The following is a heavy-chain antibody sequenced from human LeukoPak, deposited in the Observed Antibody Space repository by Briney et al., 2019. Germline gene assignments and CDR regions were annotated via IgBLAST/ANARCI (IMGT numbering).Heavy chain of an antibody. V-gene: IGHV3-30*02. CDR3: TGGGGYCSGGRCYGHYSMDV. CDR1: GFTFSSYG. Sequence: GGSLRLSCAASGFTFSSYGMHWVRQAPGKVLEWVAYIRFDGDDEHYLDSVKGRFSISRDNPRNTLYLQMNGLRPEVTAVYYCTGGGGYCSGGRCYGHYSMDVWGQGTTVTVSS. D-gene: IGHD2-15*01. CDR2: IRFDGDDE. J-gene: IGHJ6*02.